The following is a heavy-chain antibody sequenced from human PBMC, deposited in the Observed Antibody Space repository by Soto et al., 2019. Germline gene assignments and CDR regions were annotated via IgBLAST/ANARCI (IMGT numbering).Heavy chain of an antibody. Sequence: SETLSLTCTVSGDSIRSGSYHWAWIRQPPGKGLEYIASIYYSGTTYYNPSLKSRVTIAVDTSRNQVSVKVGSVTAADTATYFCVRHVGDRLWYFDYWGQGTLVTVSS. CDR3: VRHVGDRLWYFDY. CDR1: GDSIRSGSYH. D-gene: IGHD2-21*01. V-gene: IGHV4-39*01. J-gene: IGHJ4*02. CDR2: IYYSGTT.